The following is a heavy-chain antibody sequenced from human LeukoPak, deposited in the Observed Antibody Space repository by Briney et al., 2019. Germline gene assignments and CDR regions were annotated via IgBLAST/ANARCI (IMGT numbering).Heavy chain of an antibody. D-gene: IGHD3-22*01. CDR3: ARDYDYYDSSGYYNKDAFDI. CDR2: IWYDGSNK. J-gene: IGHJ3*02. Sequence: GGSLRLSCAASGFTFSSYGMHWVRQAPGKGLEWVAVIWYDGSNKYYADSVKGRFTIPRDNSKNTLYLQMNSLRAEDTAVYYCARDYDYYDSSGYYNKDAFDIWGQGTMVTVSS. V-gene: IGHV3-33*01. CDR1: GFTFSSYG.